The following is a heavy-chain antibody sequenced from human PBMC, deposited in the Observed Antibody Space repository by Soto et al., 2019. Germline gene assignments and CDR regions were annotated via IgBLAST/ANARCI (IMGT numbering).Heavy chain of an antibody. J-gene: IGHJ4*02. D-gene: IGHD2-15*01. CDR1: GFPVSSYG. CDR3: AKDQYCSGGSCHSSYFDY. CDR2: ISYDGSNK. V-gene: IGHV3-30*18. Sequence: GGSLRLSCAASGFPVSSYGMHWVRQAPGKGLEWVAVISYDGSNKYYADSVKGRFTISRDNSKNTLYLQMNSLRAEDTAVSYCAKDQYCSGGSCHSSYFDYWGQGTLVTVSS.